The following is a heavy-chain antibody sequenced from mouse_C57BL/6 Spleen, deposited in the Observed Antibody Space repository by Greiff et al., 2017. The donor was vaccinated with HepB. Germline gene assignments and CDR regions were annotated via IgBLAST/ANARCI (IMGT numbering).Heavy chain of an antibody. J-gene: IGHJ1*03. CDR3: ARQSLTEGYFDV. Sequence: EVKVEESGGGLVQPGGSLKLSCAASGFTFSDYYMYWVRQTPEKRLEWVAYISNGGGSTYYPDTVKGRFTISRDNAKNTLYLQMSRLKSEDTAMYYCARQSLTEGYFDVWGTGTTVTVSS. D-gene: IGHD1-1*01. V-gene: IGHV5-12*01. CDR2: ISNGGGST. CDR1: GFTFSDYY.